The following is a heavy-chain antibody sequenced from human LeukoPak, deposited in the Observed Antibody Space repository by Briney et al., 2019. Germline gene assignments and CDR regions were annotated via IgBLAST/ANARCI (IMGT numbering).Heavy chain of an antibody. CDR3: ARVFLAAAGHYYYYYMDV. J-gene: IGHJ6*03. Sequence: PSETLSLTCTVSGGSISSYYWSWIRQPPGKGLEWIGYIYYSGSTNYNPSLKSRVTISVDTSKNQFSLKLSSVTAADTAVYYCARVFLAAAGHYYYYYMDVWGKGTTVTVSS. CDR1: GGSISSYY. D-gene: IGHD6-13*01. V-gene: IGHV4-59*01. CDR2: IYYSGST.